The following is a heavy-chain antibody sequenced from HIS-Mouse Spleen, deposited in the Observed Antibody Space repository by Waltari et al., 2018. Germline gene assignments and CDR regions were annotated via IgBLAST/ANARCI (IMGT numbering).Heavy chain of an antibody. CDR2: IDWDDDK. CDR1: GFSLSTSGMC. J-gene: IGHJ4*02. D-gene: IGHD6-19*01. Sequence: QVTLRESGPALVQPTQTLTLTCTFSGFSLSTSGMCVSWIRQPPGKALAWLARIDWDDDKYYSTSLKTRLTISRDTSKNQVVLTMTNMDPLDTATYYCARIAEGYTSGWYAFDYWGQGTLVTVSS. V-gene: IGHV2-70*15. CDR3: ARIAEGYTSGWYAFDY.